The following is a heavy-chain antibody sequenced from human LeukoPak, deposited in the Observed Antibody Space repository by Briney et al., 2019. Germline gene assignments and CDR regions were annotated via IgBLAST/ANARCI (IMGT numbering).Heavy chain of an antibody. CDR2: IYYSGST. Sequence: PSETLSLTCTVSGGSISSYYWSWIRQPPGKGLEWIGYIYYSGSTNYNPSLKSRVTISVDTSKNQFSLKLSSVTAADTAVYYCAGQTYYDILTGYPGAFDIWGQGTMVTVSS. V-gene: IGHV4-59*01. J-gene: IGHJ3*02. CDR3: AGQTYYDILTGYPGAFDI. D-gene: IGHD3-9*01. CDR1: GGSISSYY.